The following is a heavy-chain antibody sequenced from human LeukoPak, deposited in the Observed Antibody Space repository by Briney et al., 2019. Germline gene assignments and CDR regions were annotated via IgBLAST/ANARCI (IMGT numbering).Heavy chain of an antibody. D-gene: IGHD1-26*01. Sequence: SETLSLTCSVSGVSISTYYWIWIRQPPPKGLEWMGFFSYSGSTKYNPSLKSRVTMSVDTSKNQFSLKLSSMTAADTAVYYCARMYSGTSYYFDYWGQGTPVTVSS. CDR2: FSYSGST. J-gene: IGHJ4*02. CDR1: GVSISTYY. V-gene: IGHV4-59*01. CDR3: ARMYSGTSYYFDY.